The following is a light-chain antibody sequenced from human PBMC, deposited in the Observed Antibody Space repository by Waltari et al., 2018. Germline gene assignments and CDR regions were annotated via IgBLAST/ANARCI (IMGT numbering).Light chain of an antibody. CDR3: QSYDSSNQGV. CDR1: SGSIASNY. J-gene: IGLJ3*02. V-gene: IGLV6-57*01. Sequence: NFMLTQPHSVSQSPGQTVTISCTRRSGSIASNYVQRYQQRPGSSPTTVNYEDNQRPSGVPDRFAGSIDSSSNSASLTISGLKTEDEADYYCQSYDSSNQGVFGGGTKLTVL. CDR2: EDN.